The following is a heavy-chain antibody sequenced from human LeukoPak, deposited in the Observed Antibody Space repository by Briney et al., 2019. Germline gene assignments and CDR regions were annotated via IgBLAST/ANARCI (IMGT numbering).Heavy chain of an antibody. D-gene: IGHD3-22*01. Sequence: GGSLRLSCAVSGITLSNYGMSWVRQAPGKGLEWVAGISDSGGRTTYADSVKGRFTMSRDNPKNTLYLQMHSLGAEDTAVYFCAKRGVVIRVILVGFHKEAYYFDSWGQGALVTVSS. CDR3: AKRGVVIRVILVGFHKEAYYFDS. V-gene: IGHV3-23*01. CDR2: ISDSGGRT. CDR1: GITLSNYG. J-gene: IGHJ4*02.